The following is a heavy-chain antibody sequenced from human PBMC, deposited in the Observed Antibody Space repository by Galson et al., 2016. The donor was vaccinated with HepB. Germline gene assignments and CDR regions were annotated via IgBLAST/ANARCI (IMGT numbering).Heavy chain of an antibody. CDR2: ISYDGSYK. Sequence: SLRLSCAASGFTFRSYSMNWVRQAPGKGLEWVAVISYDGSYKYYADSVKGRLTISRDNSKNTLYLQMISLRAEDTAVFYCARDGDTGLRLSVLDYWGQGTLVTVSS. V-gene: IGHV3-30*03. D-gene: IGHD5/OR15-5a*01. CDR1: GFTFRSYS. J-gene: IGHJ4*02. CDR3: ARDGDTGLRLSVLDY.